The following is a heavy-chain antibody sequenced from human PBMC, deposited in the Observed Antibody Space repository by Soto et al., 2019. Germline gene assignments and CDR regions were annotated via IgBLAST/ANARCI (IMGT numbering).Heavy chain of an antibody. J-gene: IGHJ4*02. D-gene: IGHD2-2*01. V-gene: IGHV3-23*01. Sequence: EVQLLESGGGLVQPGGSLRLSCAASGFTFSSYAMSWVRQAPGKGLEWVSAISGSGGSTYYADSVKGRFTISRDNTKNTLYMKMNSLRAEDTAVYYYAKLSLGSQLDYWGQGTLVTDSS. CDR2: ISGSGGST. CDR3: AKLSLGSQLDY. CDR1: GFTFSSYA.